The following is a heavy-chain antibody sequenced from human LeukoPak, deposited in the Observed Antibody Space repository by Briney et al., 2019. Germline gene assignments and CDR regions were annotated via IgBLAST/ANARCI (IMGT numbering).Heavy chain of an antibody. D-gene: IGHD4-17*01. CDR1: GVSFSGYY. V-gene: IGHV4-34*01. CDR2: INHSGGT. Sequence: SETLSLTCAVYGVSFSGYYWCWIRQPPGKGLEWIGEINHSGGTNYNPSLKSRLTISVDTSKNQFSLKLSSVTAADTAVYYCARGYTVTTFTYWGQGTLVTVSS. CDR3: ARGYTVTTFTY. J-gene: IGHJ4*02.